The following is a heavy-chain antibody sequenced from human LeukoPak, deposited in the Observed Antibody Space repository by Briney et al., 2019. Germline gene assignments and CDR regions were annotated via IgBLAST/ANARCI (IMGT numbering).Heavy chain of an antibody. CDR2: INHSGST. D-gene: IGHD6-13*01. CDR1: GGSFSGCY. CDR3: ARPRGYSSSWYAHLGY. J-gene: IGHJ4*02. Sequence: SETLSLTCAVYGGSFSGCYWSWIRHPPGKGLEWIGEINHSGSTNYNPSLKSRVTISVDTSKNQFSLKLSYVTAADTAVYYCARPRGYSSSWYAHLGYWGQGTLVTVSS. V-gene: IGHV4-34*01.